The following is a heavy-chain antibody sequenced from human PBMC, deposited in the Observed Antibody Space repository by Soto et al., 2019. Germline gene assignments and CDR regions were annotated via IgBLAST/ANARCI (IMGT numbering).Heavy chain of an antibody. CDR3: ARGPPSYYGDASCYYGMVV. J-gene: IGHJ6*02. CDR1: GGSISSSNW. Sequence: QVQLQESGPGLVKPSGPLSLTCAVSGGSISSSNWWRWVRQPPGKGLEWIREIYHSGSTNYNPSLKSRVTISVDESESHLSLKLSSVTAADAAVYYCARGPPSYYGDASCYYGMVVWGQGTTVTVSS. V-gene: IGHV4-4*02. CDR2: IYHSGST. D-gene: IGHD4-17*01.